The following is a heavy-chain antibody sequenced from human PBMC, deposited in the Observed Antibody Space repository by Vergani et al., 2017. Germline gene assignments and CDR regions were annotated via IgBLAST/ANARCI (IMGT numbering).Heavy chain of an antibody. CDR2: IYNSGNG. J-gene: IGHJ2*01. Sequence: QMQLQESGPGLVKASETLSLTCTVSGDSIISRSYYWGWIRQPPGKGLEWIGSIYNSGNGDSSSSLKSRVTISADTSKNQFSVRLKTVTAADTAVYYCASGKYYSDSTSHFRGRYFDVWGRGTLVTVPS. CDR3: ASGKYYSDSTSHFRGRYFDV. D-gene: IGHD3-16*01. V-gene: IGHV4-39*01. CDR1: GDSIISRSYY.